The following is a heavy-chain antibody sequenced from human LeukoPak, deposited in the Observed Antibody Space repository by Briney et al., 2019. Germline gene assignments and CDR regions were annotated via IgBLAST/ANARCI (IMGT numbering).Heavy chain of an antibody. D-gene: IGHD6-25*01. J-gene: IGHJ4*02. CDR1: GFTFSSYG. V-gene: IGHV3-30*02. CDR2: IRYDGSNK. CDR3: AKDLTPSGWRHDYYFDY. Sequence: GGSLRLSCAASGFTFSSYGMHWVRQAPGKGLEWVAFIRYDGSNKYYADSVKGRFTISRDNSKNTLYLQMNSLRAEDTAVYYCAKDLTPSGWRHDYYFDYWGQGTLVTVSS.